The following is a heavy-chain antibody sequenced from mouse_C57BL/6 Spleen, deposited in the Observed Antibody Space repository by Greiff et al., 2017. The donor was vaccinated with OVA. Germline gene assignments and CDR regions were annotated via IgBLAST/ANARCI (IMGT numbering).Heavy chain of an antibody. V-gene: IGHV1-7*01. J-gene: IGHJ1*03. CDR1: GYTFTSYW. CDR3: ARPLGYDYDEGWYFDV. D-gene: IGHD2-4*01. CDR2: INPSSGYT. Sequence: QVQLQQSGAELAKPGASVKLSCKASGYTFTSYWMHWVKQRPGQGLEWIGYINPSSGYTKYNQKFKDKATSTADKSSSTAYMQLSSLTYEDSAVYYCARPLGYDYDEGWYFDVWGTGTTVTVSS.